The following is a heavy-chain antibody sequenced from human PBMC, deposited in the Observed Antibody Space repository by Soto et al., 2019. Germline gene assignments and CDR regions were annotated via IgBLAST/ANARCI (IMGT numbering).Heavy chain of an antibody. CDR1: GGSISSYY. Sequence: SETLSLTCTVSGGSISSYYWSWIRQPAGKGLEWLGRVYSSGTTNYNPSLKSRVTISVDKSRNQFSLDLNSVTAADTAVYYCARVFNIVAAVNYWSFDFWGRGTLVTVSS. J-gene: IGHJ2*01. V-gene: IGHV4-4*07. CDR2: VYSSGTT. CDR3: ARVFNIVAAVNYWSFDF. D-gene: IGHD6-13*01.